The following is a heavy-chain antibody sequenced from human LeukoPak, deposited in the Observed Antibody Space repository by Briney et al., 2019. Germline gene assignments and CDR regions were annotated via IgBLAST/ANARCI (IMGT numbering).Heavy chain of an antibody. CDR3: AREQQLDPYYYYGMDV. CDR2: ISYDGSNK. D-gene: IGHD1-1*01. Sequence: SGRSLRLSCAASGFTFSSYAMHWVRQAPGKGLEWVAVISYDGSNKYYADSVKGRFTISRDNSKNTLYLQMNSLRAEDTAVYYCAREQQLDPYYYYGMDVWGQGTTVTVSS. CDR1: GFTFSSYA. J-gene: IGHJ6*02. V-gene: IGHV3-30-3*01.